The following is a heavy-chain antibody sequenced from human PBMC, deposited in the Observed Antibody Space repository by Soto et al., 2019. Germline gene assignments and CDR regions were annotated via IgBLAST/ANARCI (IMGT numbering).Heavy chain of an antibody. V-gene: IGHV1-69*13. J-gene: IGHJ4*02. CDR3: ARSLPYYDILTGPFDY. D-gene: IGHD3-9*01. CDR2: IIPIFGTA. Sequence: GASVKVSCKASGGTFSSYAISWVRQAPGQGLEWMGGIIPIFGTANYAQKFQGRVTITADESTSTAYMELSSLRSEDTAVYYCARSLPYYDILTGPFDYWGQGTLVTVSS. CDR1: GGTFSSYA.